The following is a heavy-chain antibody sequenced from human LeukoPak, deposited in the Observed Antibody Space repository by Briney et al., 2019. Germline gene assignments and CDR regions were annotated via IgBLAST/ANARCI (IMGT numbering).Heavy chain of an antibody. CDR2: ISSSSSFI. Sequence: NPGGSLRLSCVASGFTFSSYSMNWVRQAPGKGLEWVSSISSSSSFIYYADSVKGRFTISSDNAKNSLYLQINSLRAEDTAVYYCARDGGGMVGALYYFDSWGQGTLVTVSS. V-gene: IGHV3-21*01. J-gene: IGHJ4*02. CDR3: ARDGGGMVGALYYFDS. D-gene: IGHD1-26*01. CDR1: GFTFSSYS.